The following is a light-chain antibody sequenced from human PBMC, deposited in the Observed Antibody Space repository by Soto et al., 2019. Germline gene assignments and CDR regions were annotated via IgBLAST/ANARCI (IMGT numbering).Light chain of an antibody. V-gene: IGKV1-5*01. Sequence: EIQMTQSPATLSASAGDRVTITCRASQSISSWLAWYQQKPGKAPKLLIYDASSLASGVPSRFSGSGSGTEFPLTISSLQPDDFATYYCQQYNSYLWTFGQGTKVEIK. CDR3: QQYNSYLWT. CDR2: DAS. CDR1: QSISSW. J-gene: IGKJ1*01.